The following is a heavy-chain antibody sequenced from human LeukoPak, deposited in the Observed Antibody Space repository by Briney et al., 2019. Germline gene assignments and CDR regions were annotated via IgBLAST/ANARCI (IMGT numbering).Heavy chain of an antibody. Sequence: SETLSLTCTVSGGSVSSGSYYWSWIRQPPGKGLEWIGYISYSGSTYYNPSLKSRVTISLGTSKNQFSLRLTSVTAADTAMYYCARGRNDFDYWGQGTLVTVSS. V-gene: IGHV4-61*01. D-gene: IGHD1-1*01. J-gene: IGHJ4*02. CDR3: ARGRNDFDY. CDR2: ISYSGST. CDR1: GGSVSSGSYY.